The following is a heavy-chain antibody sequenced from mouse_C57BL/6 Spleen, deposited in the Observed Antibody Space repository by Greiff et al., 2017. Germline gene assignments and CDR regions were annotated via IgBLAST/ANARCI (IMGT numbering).Heavy chain of an antibody. CDR3: ATYDGGAMDY. Sequence: QVQLQQSGPGLVQPSQSLSITCTVSGFSLTSYGVHWVRQPPGKGLAWLGVIWSGGSTDYNAAFISSLGISKDNSKSQVFFKMNSLQADDTAIYYCATYDGGAMDYWGQGTSVTVSS. CDR2: IWSGGST. J-gene: IGHJ4*01. D-gene: IGHD2-3*01. V-gene: IGHV2-4*01. CDR1: GFSLTSYG.